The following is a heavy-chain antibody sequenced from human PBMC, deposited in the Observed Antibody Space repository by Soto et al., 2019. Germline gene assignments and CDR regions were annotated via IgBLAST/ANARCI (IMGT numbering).Heavy chain of an antibody. J-gene: IGHJ6*02. V-gene: IGHV4-61*01. D-gene: IGHD1-26*01. CDR2: VYYSGST. CDR3: VHLSGSLYHYYGLDV. CDR1: GASFSSSNHY. Sequence: LSLTCTVSGASFSSSNHYWSWVRQPPGKGLEWIGYVYYSGSTNSNPSLKSRVTLSLDTSRSQFSLKLNSVTAADTAVYYCVHLSGSLYHYYGLDVWGQGTTVTVSS.